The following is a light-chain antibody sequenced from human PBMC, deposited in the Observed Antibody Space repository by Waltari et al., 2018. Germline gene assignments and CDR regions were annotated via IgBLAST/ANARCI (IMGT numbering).Light chain of an antibody. Sequence: SYVLTQPPSVSVSPGPTARITCSGDAFTKQYGFCYQQKPGQAPVMIIYNDKERPSSIPDRFSGSSSGTTVTLTISGVQAEDEADYYCQSLDITGSYYVFGDGTKLTVL. J-gene: IGLJ1*01. CDR2: NDK. CDR3: QSLDITGSYYV. CDR1: AFTKQY. V-gene: IGLV3-25*03.